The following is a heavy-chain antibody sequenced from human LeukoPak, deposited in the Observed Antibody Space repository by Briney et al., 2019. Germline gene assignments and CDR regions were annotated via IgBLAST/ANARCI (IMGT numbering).Heavy chain of an antibody. CDR3: ARFAAGGSYYYYMDV. J-gene: IGHJ6*03. D-gene: IGHD6-25*01. CDR2: IGTSSTTI. CDR1: GFTFRDHS. V-gene: IGHV3-48*01. Sequence: PGGSLRLSCVGSGFTFRDHSMNWVRQPPGKGLEWVSNIGTSSTTIYYADSVKGRFTISRDNAKNSLYLQMNSLRADDTAVYYCARFAAGGSYYYYMDVWGKGTTVTVSS.